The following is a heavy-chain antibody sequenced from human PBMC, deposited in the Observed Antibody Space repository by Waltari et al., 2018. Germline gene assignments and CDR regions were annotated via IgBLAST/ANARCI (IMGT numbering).Heavy chain of an antibody. CDR3: ARESSSFSNYISYGMDV. CDR2: IKPNGSGQ. V-gene: IGHV3-7*01. D-gene: IGHD4-4*01. J-gene: IGHJ6*02. CDR1: GFSFSSYW. Sequence: EVQLVESGGGLVQPGGSLRLSCAASGFSFSSYWMTWVRLPPGKGLEWVANIKPNGSGQNYVDSVKGRFTISRDNANNSLHLQMHSLRAEDTAVYSCARESSSFSNYISYGMDVWGQGTTVTVAS.